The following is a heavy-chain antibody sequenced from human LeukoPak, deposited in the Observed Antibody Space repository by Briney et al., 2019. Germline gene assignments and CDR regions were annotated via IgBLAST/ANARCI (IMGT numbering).Heavy chain of an antibody. V-gene: IGHV1-69*06. CDR1: GGPFSSYA. Sequence: SVKVSCKASGGPFSSYAISWVRQAPGQGLEWMGGIIPIFGTANYAQKFQGRATITADKSTSTAYMELSSLRSEDTAVYYCASGPYYYYGMDVWGKGTTVTVSS. CDR2: IIPIFGTA. CDR3: ASGPYYYYGMDV. J-gene: IGHJ6*04.